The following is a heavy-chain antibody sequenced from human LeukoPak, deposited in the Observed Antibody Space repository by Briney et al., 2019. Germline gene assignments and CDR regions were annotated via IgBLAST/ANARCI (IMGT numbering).Heavy chain of an antibody. CDR2: ISSSGTTI. J-gene: IGHJ4*02. CDR1: GFTFSDYY. CDR3: ARESYYYDSSGYYVYYFDY. D-gene: IGHD3-22*01. Sequence: PGGSLRLSCAASGFTFSDYYMSWIRQAPGKGLEWVSYISSSGTTIYYADSEKGRFTISRDNAKNSLYLQMNSLRAEDTAVYYCARESYYYDSSGYYVYYFDYWGQGTLVTVSS. V-gene: IGHV3-11*01.